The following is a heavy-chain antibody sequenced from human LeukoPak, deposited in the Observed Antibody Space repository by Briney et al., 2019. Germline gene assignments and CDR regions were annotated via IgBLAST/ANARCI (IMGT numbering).Heavy chain of an antibody. CDR1: GYTFTSYG. Sequence: ASVKASCKASGYTFTSYGISWVRQAPGQGLEWMGWISAYNGNTNYAQKLQGRVTMTTDTSTSTAYMELRSLRSDDTAVYYCARSSSGIAAAGWFDPWGQGTLVTVSS. V-gene: IGHV1-18*01. J-gene: IGHJ5*02. D-gene: IGHD6-13*01. CDR2: ISAYNGNT. CDR3: ARSSSGIAAAGWFDP.